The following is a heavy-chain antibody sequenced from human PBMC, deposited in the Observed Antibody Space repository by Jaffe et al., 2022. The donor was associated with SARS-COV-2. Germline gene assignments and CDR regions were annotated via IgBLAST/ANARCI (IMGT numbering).Heavy chain of an antibody. CDR2: IYPGDSKS. Sequence: EVQLVQSGAEVKKPGESLKISCKGSGYSFSYYWIAWVRQMAGKGLEWMGIIYPGDSKSRYSPSFEGQVTISVDKSINTAYLQWSSLQASDTAMYYCLRQDGDGTYYFDYWGQGTLVTVSS. J-gene: IGHJ4*02. CDR3: LRQDGDGTYYFDY. D-gene: IGHD6-6*01. V-gene: IGHV5-51*01. CDR1: GYSFSYYW.